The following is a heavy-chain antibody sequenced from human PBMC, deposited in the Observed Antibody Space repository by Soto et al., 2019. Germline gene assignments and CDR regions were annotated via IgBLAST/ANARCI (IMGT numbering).Heavy chain of an antibody. D-gene: IGHD3-3*01. CDR2: ISGSGGST. CDR3: AKGSFYVFWSGYYIPGAFDI. CDR1: GFTFSSYA. Sequence: GGSLRLSCAASGFTFSSYAMSWVRQAPGKGLEWVSAISGSGGSTYYADSVKGRFTISRDNSKNTLYLQMNSLRAEDTAVYYCAKGSFYVFWSGYYIPGAFDIWGQGTMVTVSS. V-gene: IGHV3-23*01. J-gene: IGHJ3*02.